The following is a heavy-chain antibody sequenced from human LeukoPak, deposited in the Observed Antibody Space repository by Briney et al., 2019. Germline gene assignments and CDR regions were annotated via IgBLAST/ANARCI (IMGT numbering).Heavy chain of an antibody. V-gene: IGHV3-21*04. CDR1: GFTFSSYS. CDR2: ISSSSSYI. CDR3: AKWMVRRDFWSGAFDI. D-gene: IGHD3-3*01. J-gene: IGHJ3*02. Sequence: PGGSLRLSCAASGFTFSSYSMNWVRQAPGKGLEWVSSISSSSSYIYYADSVKGRFTISRDNSKNTLFLQMNSLRGEDTAIYYCAKWMVRRDFWSGAFDIWGQGTMVTV.